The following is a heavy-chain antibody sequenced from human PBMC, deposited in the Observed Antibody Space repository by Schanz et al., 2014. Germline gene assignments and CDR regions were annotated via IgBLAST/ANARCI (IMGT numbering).Heavy chain of an antibody. CDR1: GFTFSSYW. D-gene: IGHD5-12*01. CDR3: ARDGYNAYDLKRGDY. V-gene: IGHV3-7*01. J-gene: IGHJ4*02. CDR2: IKQDGSEK. Sequence: EVQLVESGGCLVQPGGSLRLSCAASGFTFSSYWMSWVRQAPGKGLEWVANIKQDGSEKYYVDSVQGRFTIFRDNAKNSLYLQMNSLRAEDTAVYYCARDGYNAYDLKRGDYWGQGTQVAVSS.